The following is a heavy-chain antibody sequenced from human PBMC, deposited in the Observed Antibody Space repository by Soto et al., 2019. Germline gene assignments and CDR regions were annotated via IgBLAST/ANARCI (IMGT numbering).Heavy chain of an antibody. CDR2: IIPIFGTA. D-gene: IGHD5-18*01. CDR1: GGTFSSYA. J-gene: IGHJ4*02. Sequence: GASVKVSCKASGGTFSSYAISWVRQAPGQGLEWMGGIIPIFGTANYAQKFQGRVTITADESTSTAYMELSSLRSEDTAVYYCASLSRGEPDTAMVGSFDYWGQGTLVPVSS. V-gene: IGHV1-69*13. CDR3: ASLSRGEPDTAMVGSFDY.